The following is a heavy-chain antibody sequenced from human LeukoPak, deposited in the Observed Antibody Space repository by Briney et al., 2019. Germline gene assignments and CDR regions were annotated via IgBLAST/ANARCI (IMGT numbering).Heavy chain of an antibody. V-gene: IGHV1-2*02. Sequence: ASVKVSCKASGYTFTGYYMQWVRQAPGQGVEWMGWINPNSGGTNYAQKFQGTVTMTRAPSISPAYMELSRLTSDDTAVYYCARVPGDLGDVWGQGTTVTVSS. J-gene: IGHJ6*02. CDR3: ARVPGDLGDV. D-gene: IGHD7-27*01. CDR1: GYTFTGYY. CDR2: INPNSGGT.